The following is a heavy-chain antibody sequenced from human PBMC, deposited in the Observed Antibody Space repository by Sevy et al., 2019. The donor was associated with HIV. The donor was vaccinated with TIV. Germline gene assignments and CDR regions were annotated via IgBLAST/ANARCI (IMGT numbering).Heavy chain of an antibody. CDR1: GFTFSSYT. J-gene: IGHJ4*02. CDR3: AKRKYSSSADY. Sequence: GGSLRLSCAASGFTFSSYTINWVRQAPGKGLEWVSAISGSGDSTYYADSVKGRFTISRDNSKNTLYLQMNSLRAEDTAVYYRAKRKYSSSADYWGQGTLVTVSS. CDR2: ISGSGDST. V-gene: IGHV3-23*01. D-gene: IGHD6-6*01.